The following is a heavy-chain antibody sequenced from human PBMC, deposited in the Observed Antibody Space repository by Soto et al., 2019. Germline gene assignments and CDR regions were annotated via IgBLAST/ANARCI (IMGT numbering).Heavy chain of an antibody. CDR2: VFSNDDK. Sequence: QITLKESGPTLVKPTQALTLTCTFSGFSLSTNGVGVGRIRQPPGKALERLALVFSNDDKRYSTSLKNRLTIAKDPSTIHVVLTMTDMEPADTATYYCSHMRGSGLFGMDVRGQGTTVTVS. CDR1: GFSLSTNGVG. CDR3: SHMRGSGLFGMDV. J-gene: IGHJ6*02. D-gene: IGHD3-10*01. V-gene: IGHV2-5*01.